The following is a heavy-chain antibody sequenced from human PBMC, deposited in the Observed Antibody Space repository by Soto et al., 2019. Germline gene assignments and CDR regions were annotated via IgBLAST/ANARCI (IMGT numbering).Heavy chain of an antibody. CDR2: IYYSGST. Sequence: QVQLQESGPGLVKPSETLSLTCTVSGGSISSYYWSWIRQPPGKGLEWIGYIYYSGSTNYNPSLKVRPPISVATFKHQFSLKLCSVTGADTVVYYCARVWGGAFAIWGQGTMVTVSS. CDR1: GGSISSYY. D-gene: IGHD3-10*01. V-gene: IGHV4-59*01. CDR3: ARVWGGAFAI. J-gene: IGHJ3*02.